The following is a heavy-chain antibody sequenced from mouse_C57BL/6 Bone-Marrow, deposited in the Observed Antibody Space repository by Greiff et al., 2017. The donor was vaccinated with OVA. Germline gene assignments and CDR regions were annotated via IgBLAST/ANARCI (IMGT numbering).Heavy chain of an antibody. CDR2: ISSGSSTI. J-gene: IGHJ4*01. CDR1: GFTFSDYG. CDR3: ARERGFYDYDVGDAMDY. D-gene: IGHD2-4*01. V-gene: IGHV5-17*01. Sequence: EVMLVESGGGLVKPGGSLKLSCAASGFTFSDYGMHWVRQAPEKGLEWVAYISSGSSTIYYADTVKGRFTISRDNAKNTLFLQMTRLRSEDTAMYYCARERGFYDYDVGDAMDYWGQGTSVTVSS.